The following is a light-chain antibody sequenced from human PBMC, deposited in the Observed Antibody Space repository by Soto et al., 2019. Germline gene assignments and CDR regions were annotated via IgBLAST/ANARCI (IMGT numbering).Light chain of an antibody. Sequence: EIVLTQSPGALSLSPGERATLSCTASQTASSSHLAWYQQKPGQAPRLLIYDASSRAAGISDRVSGSGSGTDFARTISRLEHDDFAVYYCQQYCMSPYTFGQGTKVEIK. J-gene: IGKJ2*01. CDR1: QTASSSH. V-gene: IGKV3-20*01. CDR3: QQYCMSPYT. CDR2: DAS.